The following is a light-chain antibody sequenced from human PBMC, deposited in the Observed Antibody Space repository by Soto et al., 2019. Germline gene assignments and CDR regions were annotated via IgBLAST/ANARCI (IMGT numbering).Light chain of an antibody. CDR1: QSVSSSY. V-gene: IGKV3D-20*02. CDR3: QQRSKWPSV. Sequence: EIVFTQSPGTLSLSPGERATLSCRASQSVSSSYLAWYQQKPGQARRLFIYGASSRATGIPDRFSGSGSGTDLNLNIRSLEHEDFAVYYCQQRSKWPSVFGGGTKVDI. J-gene: IGKJ4*01. CDR2: GAS.